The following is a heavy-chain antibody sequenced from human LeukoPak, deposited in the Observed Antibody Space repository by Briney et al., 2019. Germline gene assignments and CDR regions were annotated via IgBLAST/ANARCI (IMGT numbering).Heavy chain of an antibody. V-gene: IGHV3-23*01. CDR2: ISGSGGST. CDR1: GFTFSSYA. CDR3: AKDPRKSTMVRGVILFDP. D-gene: IGHD3-10*01. J-gene: IGHJ5*02. Sequence: PGXSLRLSCAASGFTFSSYAMSWVRQAPGKGLEWVSAISGSGGSTYYADSVKGRFTISRDNSKNTLYLQMNSLRAEDTAVYYCAKDPRKSTMVRGVILFDPWGQGTLVTVSS.